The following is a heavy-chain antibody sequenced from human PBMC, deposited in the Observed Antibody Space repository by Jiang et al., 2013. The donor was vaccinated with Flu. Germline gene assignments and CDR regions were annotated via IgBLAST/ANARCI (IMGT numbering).Heavy chain of an antibody. V-gene: IGHV1-69*04. CDR3: ARVTFIAGAYYYYYGMDV. J-gene: IGHJ6*04. CDR2: IIPILGIA. CDR1: GGTFSSYA. D-gene: IGHD6-13*01. Sequence: GSSVKVSCKASGGTFSSYAISWVRQAPGQGLEWMGRIIPILGIANYAQKFQGRVTITADKSTSTAYMELSSLRSEDTAVYYCARVTFIAGAYYYYYGMDVWGKGTTVTVSS.